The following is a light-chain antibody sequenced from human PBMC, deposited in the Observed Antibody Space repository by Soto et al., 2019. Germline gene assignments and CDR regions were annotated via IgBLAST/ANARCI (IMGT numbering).Light chain of an antibody. J-gene: IGLJ1*01. CDR1: SSDVGGYDY. Sequence: QSALTQPASVSGSPGQSITISCTGTSSDVGGYDYVSWYQQHQGKAPKLLIYEVSNRPSGVSDRFSVAKSGNTASLTISGLQAEDEADYYCSSYTGTSTLVFGSGTKLTVL. CDR2: EVS. CDR3: SSYTGTSTLV. V-gene: IGLV2-14*01.